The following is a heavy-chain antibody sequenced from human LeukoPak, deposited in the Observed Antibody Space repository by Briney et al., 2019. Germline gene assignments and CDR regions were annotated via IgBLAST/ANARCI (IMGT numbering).Heavy chain of an antibody. CDR1: GGSISSGSYY. Sequence: SETLSLTCTVSGGSISSGSYYWSWIRQPAGKGLEWIGRIYTSGSTNYNPSLKSRVTISVDTSKNQISLTLSSVTAADTAVYYCARMTFRLSSFDYWGQGTLVTVSS. CDR3: ARMTFRLSSFDY. J-gene: IGHJ4*02. CDR2: IYTSGST. V-gene: IGHV4-61*02. D-gene: IGHD6-19*01.